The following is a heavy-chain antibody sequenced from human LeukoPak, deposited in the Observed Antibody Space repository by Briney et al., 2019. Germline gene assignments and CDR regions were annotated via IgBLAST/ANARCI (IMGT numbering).Heavy chain of an antibody. CDR3: ARWDMERR. V-gene: IGHV3-66*01. CDR1: GFTVSSNY. J-gene: IGHJ4*02. CDR2: IYSGGST. Sequence: PGGSLRLSCAASGFTVSSNYMSWVRQAPGKGLEWVSVIYSGGSTYYADSVKGRFTISRDNSMNTLYLQMNSLRAKDTAVYYCARWDMERRWGQGTLVTVSS. D-gene: IGHD2-15*01.